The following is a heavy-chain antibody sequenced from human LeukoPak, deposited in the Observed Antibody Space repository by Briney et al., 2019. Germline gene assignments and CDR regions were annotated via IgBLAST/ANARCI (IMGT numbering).Heavy chain of an antibody. J-gene: IGHJ3*02. CDR1: GYTFTSYG. CDR2: ISAYNGNT. V-gene: IGHV1-18*01. D-gene: IGHD3-22*01. CDR3: ARDIIAFGPRYYDSSGYYDAFDI. Sequence: GASVKVSCKASGYTFTSYGISWVRQAPGQGLEWMGWISAYNGNTNYAQKLQGRVTMTTDTSTSTAYMELRSLRSDDTAVYYCARDIIAFGPRYYDSSGYYDAFDIWGQGTMVTASS.